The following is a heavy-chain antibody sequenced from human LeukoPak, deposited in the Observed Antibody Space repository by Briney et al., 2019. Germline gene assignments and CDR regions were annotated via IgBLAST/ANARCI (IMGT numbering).Heavy chain of an antibody. CDR3: AKVDRGDYSSSPVPYYNYYMNV. CDR2: ISSSSSLR. D-gene: IGHD6-13*01. V-gene: IGHV3-21*01. J-gene: IGHJ6*03. CDR1: GCTFSYYS. Sequence: GGSLRLSCAASGCTFSYYSMNWVRQAPGRGLEWVSCISSSSSLRFYSYSVRGRFSSYSDNAKNLMYLHMNSLRVEDTEVYYCAKVDRGDYSSSPVPYYNYYMNVWGKGTTVTVSS.